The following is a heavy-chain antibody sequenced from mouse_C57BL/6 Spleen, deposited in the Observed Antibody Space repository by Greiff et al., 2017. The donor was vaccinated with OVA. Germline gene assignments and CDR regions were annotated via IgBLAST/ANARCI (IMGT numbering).Heavy chain of an antibody. CDR2: IHPNSGST. V-gene: IGHV1-64*01. CDR3: AREDYYGSSYGYAMDY. CDR1: GYTFTSYW. D-gene: IGHD1-1*01. J-gene: IGHJ4*01. Sequence: VQLQQPGAELVKPGASVKLSCKASGYTFTSYWMHWVKQRPGQGLEWIGMIHPNSGSTNYNEKFKSKATLTVDKSSSTAYMQLSSLTSEDSAVYYCAREDYYGSSYGYAMDYWGQGTSVTVSS.